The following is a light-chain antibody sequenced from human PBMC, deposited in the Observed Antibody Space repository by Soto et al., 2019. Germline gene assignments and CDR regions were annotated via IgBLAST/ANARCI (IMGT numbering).Light chain of an antibody. CDR1: QRITTY. Sequence: IHMTQSPSSLSASVGDRVTITCRASQRITTYLNWYQQKPGEAPKLLISTSGTLQSGVPSRFTGSGSGTYITLTSTGLQRTDFATYFCQQTYNTPYTFGQGTKLEIK. CDR2: TSG. J-gene: IGKJ2*01. CDR3: QQTYNTPYT. V-gene: IGKV1-39*01.